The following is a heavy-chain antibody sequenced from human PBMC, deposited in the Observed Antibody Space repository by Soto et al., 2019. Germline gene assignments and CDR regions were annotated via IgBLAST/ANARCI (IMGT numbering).Heavy chain of an antibody. J-gene: IGHJ5*02. D-gene: IGHD6-19*01. V-gene: IGHV3-23*01. Sequence: PGGSLRLSCAASGFTFSSYAMSWVRQAPGKGLEWVSAISGSGGSTYYADSVKGRFTISRDNSKNTLYLQMNSLRAEDTAVYYCAKDSGWPTQLMNWFDPWGQGTLVTVSS. CDR1: GFTFSSYA. CDR2: ISGSGGST. CDR3: AKDSGWPTQLMNWFDP.